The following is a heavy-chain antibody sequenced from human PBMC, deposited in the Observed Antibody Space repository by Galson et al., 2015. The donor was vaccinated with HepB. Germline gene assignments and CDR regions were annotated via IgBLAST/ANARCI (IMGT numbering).Heavy chain of an antibody. CDR1: GFTFSSYS. CDR3: ARDFDYGDYPAAEYFQH. Sequence: SLRLSCAASGFTFSSYSMNWVRQAPGKGLEGVSYISSSSTIYYADSVKGRFTISRDNAKNSLYLQMNSLRAEDTAVYYCARDFDYGDYPAAEYFQHWGQGTLVTVSS. D-gene: IGHD4-17*01. CDR2: ISSSSTI. J-gene: IGHJ1*01. V-gene: IGHV3-48*04.